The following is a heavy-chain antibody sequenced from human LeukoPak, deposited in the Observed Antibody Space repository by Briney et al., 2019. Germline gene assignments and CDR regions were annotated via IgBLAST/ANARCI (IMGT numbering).Heavy chain of an antibody. CDR2: ISSSSSTI. D-gene: IGHD3-22*01. CDR1: GFTFSSYS. V-gene: IGHV3-48*01. CDR3: AREYGYYDSSGYYYVGEKYYFDY. J-gene: IGHJ4*02. Sequence: GGFLRLSCAASGFTFSSYSMNWVRQAPGKGLEWVSDISSSSSTIYYADSVKGRFTISRDNAKNSLYLQMNSLRAEDTAVYYCAREYGYYDSSGYYYVGEKYYFDYWGQGTLVTVSS.